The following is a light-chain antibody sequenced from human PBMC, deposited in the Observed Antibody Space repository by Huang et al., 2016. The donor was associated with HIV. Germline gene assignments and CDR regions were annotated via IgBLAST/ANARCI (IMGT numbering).Light chain of an antibody. Sequence: DIQMTQSPSTLSASVGDRVTIICRASQSISSWLAWYQQKPGKAPKLLIYDASSLERGVPSRFSGSGSGTEFTLIISSLQPDDSATYYCQQYDDYTYTFGRGTKLEIK. CDR2: DAS. CDR3: QQYDDYTYT. J-gene: IGKJ2*01. V-gene: IGKV1-5*02. CDR1: QSISSW.